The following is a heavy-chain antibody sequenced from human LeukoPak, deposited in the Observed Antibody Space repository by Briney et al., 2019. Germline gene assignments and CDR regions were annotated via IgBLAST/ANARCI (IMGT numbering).Heavy chain of an antibody. J-gene: IGHJ4*02. Sequence: GGSLRLSCAASGFTFSNAWMSWVRQAPGKGLEWVSYISSSGSTTYYAESVKGRFTISRDNAKNSLYLQMNSLRAEDTAVYYCARVYGYSYGYGYWGQGTLVTVSS. V-gene: IGHV3-11*04. CDR1: GFTFSNAW. CDR2: ISSSGSTT. CDR3: ARVYGYSYGYGY. D-gene: IGHD5-18*01.